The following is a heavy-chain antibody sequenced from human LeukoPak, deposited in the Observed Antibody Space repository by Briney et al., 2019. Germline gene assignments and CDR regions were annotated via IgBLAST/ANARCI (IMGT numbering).Heavy chain of an antibody. CDR1: GFTFSSYW. V-gene: IGHV3-74*01. CDR2: VNSDESIT. CDR3: ARGHLPTPRSAMDV. D-gene: IGHD3-3*02. Sequence: GGSLRLSCAASGFTFSSYWVHWVRQAPGKGLVWVLRVNSDESITTYADSVNGRFTISRDNAKNTLYLQMKSLRAEDTAVYYCARGHLPTPRSAMDVWGQGTTVTISS. J-gene: IGHJ6*02.